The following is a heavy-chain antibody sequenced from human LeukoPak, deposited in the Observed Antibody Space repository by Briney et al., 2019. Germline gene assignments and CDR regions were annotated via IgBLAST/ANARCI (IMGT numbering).Heavy chain of an antibody. Sequence: PGRSLRLSCAASGFTFSSYGMHWVRQAPGKGLEWVSSISGSSSHIYYADSVKGRFTISRDNAKNSLYLQMNSLRAEDTAVYYCARDTHSRWQTDYWGQGTLVTVSS. J-gene: IGHJ4*02. CDR2: ISGSSSHI. CDR1: GFTFSSYG. CDR3: ARDTHSRWQTDY. D-gene: IGHD4-23*01. V-gene: IGHV3-21*01.